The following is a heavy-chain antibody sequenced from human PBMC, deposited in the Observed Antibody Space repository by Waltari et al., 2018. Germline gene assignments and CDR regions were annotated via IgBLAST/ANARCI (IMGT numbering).Heavy chain of an antibody. D-gene: IGHD3-10*01. CDR3: AGVTMVQGVVYYYYYGMDV. V-gene: IGHV1-46*03. Sequence: QVQLVQSGAEVKKPGASVKVSCKASGYTFTSYFMHWVRQAPGQGLEWTGIINPSGGSTSYAQKFQGRVTMTRDTSTSTVYMELSSLRSEDTAVYYCAGVTMVQGVVYYYYYGMDVWGQGTTVTVSS. CDR2: INPSGGST. CDR1: GYTFTSYF. J-gene: IGHJ6*02.